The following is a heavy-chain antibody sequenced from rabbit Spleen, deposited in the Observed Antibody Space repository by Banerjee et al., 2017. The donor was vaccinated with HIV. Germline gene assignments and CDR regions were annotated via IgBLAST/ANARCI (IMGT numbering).Heavy chain of an antibody. CDR1: GVSFSSSSY. D-gene: IGHD8-1*01. Sequence: QEQLEESGGGLVKPGASLPLTCTASGVSFSSSSYMCWVRQAPGKGLEWIACIDTGSSGFTYFATWAKGRFTCSKTSSTTVTLQMTRLTAADTATYFCARDTGSSFSTYGMDLWGPGTLVTVS. CDR2: IDTGSSGFT. V-gene: IGHV1S45*01. CDR3: ARDTGSSFSTYGMDL. J-gene: IGHJ6*01.